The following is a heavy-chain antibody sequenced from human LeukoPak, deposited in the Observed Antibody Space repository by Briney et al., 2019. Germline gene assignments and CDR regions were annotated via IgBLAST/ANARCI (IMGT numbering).Heavy chain of an antibody. Sequence: PGGSLRLSCAASGLIFSSAWMTWVRQALGKGLEWVSAISGSGGSTYYADSVKGRFTISRDNSKNTLYLQMNSLRAEDTAVYYCAKGAAAPLDYFDYWGQGTLVTVSS. J-gene: IGHJ4*02. CDR1: GLIFSSA. D-gene: IGHD6-13*01. CDR2: ISGSGGST. V-gene: IGHV3-23*01. CDR3: AKGAAAPLDYFDY.